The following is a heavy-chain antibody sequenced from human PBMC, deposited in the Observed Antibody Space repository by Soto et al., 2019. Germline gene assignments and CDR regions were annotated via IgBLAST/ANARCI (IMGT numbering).Heavy chain of an antibody. J-gene: IGHJ4*02. Sequence: ETLSLTCAVSGGSVSSVSYYWSWIRQPPGKGLEWIGYMSSSGSTNYNPSLKSRVTISVDTSKNQFSLKLSSVTAADTAVYYCATIGIVGATSVDYWGQGTLVTVSS. D-gene: IGHD1-26*01. CDR2: MSSSGST. V-gene: IGHV4-61*01. CDR1: GGSVSSVSYY. CDR3: ATIGIVGATSVDY.